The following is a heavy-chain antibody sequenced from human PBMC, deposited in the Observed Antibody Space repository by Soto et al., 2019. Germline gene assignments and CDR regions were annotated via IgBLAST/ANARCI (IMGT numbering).Heavy chain of an antibody. J-gene: IGHJ5*02. CDR2: ISGSGGST. D-gene: IGHD3-22*01. V-gene: IGHV3-23*01. CDR1: GFTFSSYA. Sequence: GGSMRLSCAASGFTFSSYAMSWVRQAPGKGLKWVSAISGSGGSTYYADSVKGRFTISRDNSKNTLYLQMNSLRAEDTAVYYCAKDPSYYYDSSGPHIDWFDPWGQGTLVTVSS. CDR3: AKDPSYYYDSSGPHIDWFDP.